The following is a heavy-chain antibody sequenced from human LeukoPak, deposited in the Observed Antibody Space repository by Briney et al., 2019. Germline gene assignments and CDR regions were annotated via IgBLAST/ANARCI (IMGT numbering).Heavy chain of an antibody. V-gene: IGHV3-23*01. J-gene: IGHJ4*02. D-gene: IGHD6-13*01. Sequence: GGSLRLSCVASGFTFSSYAMSWVRQAPGKGLEWVSAISGSGGSTYYADSVKGRFTISRDNSKNTLYLQMNSLRAEDTAVYYCAKGDSSSWLFDYWGQGTLVTVSS. CDR1: GFTFSSYA. CDR2: ISGSGGST. CDR3: AKGDSSSWLFDY.